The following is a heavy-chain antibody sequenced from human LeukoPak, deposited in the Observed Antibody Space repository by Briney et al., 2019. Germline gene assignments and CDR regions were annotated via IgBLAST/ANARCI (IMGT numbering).Heavy chain of an antibody. V-gene: IGHV4-59*01. CDR3: ARDAEGVHYFDY. J-gene: IGHJ4*02. CDR2: IYYSGST. Sequence: KPSETLSLTCTVSGGSISSYYWSWIRQPPGKGLEWIGYIYYSGSTNYNPSLKSRVTISVDTSKNQFSLKLSSVTAADTAVYYCARDAEGVHYFDYWGQGTLVTVSS. CDR1: GGSISSYY.